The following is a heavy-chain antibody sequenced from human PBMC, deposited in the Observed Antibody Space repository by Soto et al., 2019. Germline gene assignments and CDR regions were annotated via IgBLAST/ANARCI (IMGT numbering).Heavy chain of an antibody. V-gene: IGHV3-23*01. J-gene: IGHJ6*02. D-gene: IGHD4-17*01. Sequence: EVQLLESGGGLVQPGGSLRLSCAASGFTFSSYAMSWVRQAPGKGLEWVSAISGSGGSTYYADSVKGRFTITRDNSKNTLYLQMNSLRAEDTAVYYCAKTVTDYYYYYGMDVWGQGTTVTVSS. CDR1: GFTFSSYA. CDR3: AKTVTDYYYYYGMDV. CDR2: ISGSGGST.